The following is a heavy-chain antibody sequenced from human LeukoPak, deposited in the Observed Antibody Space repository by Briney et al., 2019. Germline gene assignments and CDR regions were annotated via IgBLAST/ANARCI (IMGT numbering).Heavy chain of an antibody. V-gene: IGHV4-34*01. CDR1: GGSFSGYY. CDR3: ARDPGSSGYWYFDL. D-gene: IGHD6-19*01. Sequence: SETLSLTCAVYGGSFSGYYWSWIRQPPGKGLEWIGSIYYSGSTYYNPSLKSRATISVDTPKNQFSLKLSSVTAADTAVYYCARDPGSSGYWYFDLWSRGTLVTVSS. J-gene: IGHJ2*01. CDR2: IYYSGST.